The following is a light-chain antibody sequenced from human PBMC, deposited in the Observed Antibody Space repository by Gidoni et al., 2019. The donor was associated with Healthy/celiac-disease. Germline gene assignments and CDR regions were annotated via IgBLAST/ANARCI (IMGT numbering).Light chain of an antibody. CDR3: QAWDSDVV. V-gene: IGLV3-1*01. CDR1: KLGDKY. J-gene: IGLJ2*01. CDR2: QDS. Sequence: SYELTQPPSVSVSPGQTASIPCSGDKLGDKYACWYQQKPGKSPVLVIYQDSKRPSGIPERFSGSNSGNTATLTISVTQAMDEADYYCQAWDSDVVFGGGTKLTVL.